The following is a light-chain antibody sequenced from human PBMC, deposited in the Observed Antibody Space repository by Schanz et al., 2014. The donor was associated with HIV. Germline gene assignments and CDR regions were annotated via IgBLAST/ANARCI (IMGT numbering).Light chain of an antibody. CDR3: QQYGNSPFT. V-gene: IGKV3-20*01. CDR1: QVVSSNY. Sequence: ERVMTQSPATLSLSPGERATLRCRATQVVSSNYLAWYQQKPGQAPRLLIYGASSRATGIPDRFSGSGSGTDFTLTISRLEPEDFAVYYCQQYGNSPFTFGPGTKVDIK. J-gene: IGKJ3*01. CDR2: GAS.